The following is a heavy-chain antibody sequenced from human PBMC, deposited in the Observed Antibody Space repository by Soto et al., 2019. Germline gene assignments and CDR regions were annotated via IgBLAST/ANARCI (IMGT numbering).Heavy chain of an antibody. CDR1: GFIATNNY. D-gene: IGHD4-17*01. J-gene: IGHJ4*02. CDR2: NYFGDRS. CDR3: ARHEYGDYAADY. Sequence: EVRLEESGGGLIQPGGSLRLSCAASGFIATNNYMSWVRQAPGKGLEWVAVNYFGDRSFYGNSVKGRFTISRDTSKDTVYLQMNNLRAEDTAIYYCARHEYGDYAADYWGQGTLVTVSS. V-gene: IGHV3-53*01.